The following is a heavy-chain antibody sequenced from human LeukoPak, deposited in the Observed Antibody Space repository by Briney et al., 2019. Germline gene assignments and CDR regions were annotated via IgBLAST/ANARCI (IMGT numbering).Heavy chain of an antibody. D-gene: IGHD2-2*01. CDR3: ARGPPGSASDCSSTSCYGLVGPPMGYYYYYYMDV. CDR2: ISWNSGSI. V-gene: IGHV3-9*03. Sequence: PGGSLRLSCAASGFTFDDYAMHWIRQAPGKGLEWVSGISWNSGSIGYADSVKGRFTISRDNAKNSLYLQMNSLRAEDMALYYCARGPPGSASDCSSTSCYGLVGPPMGYYYYYYMDVWGKGTTVTVSS. J-gene: IGHJ6*03. CDR1: GFTFDDYA.